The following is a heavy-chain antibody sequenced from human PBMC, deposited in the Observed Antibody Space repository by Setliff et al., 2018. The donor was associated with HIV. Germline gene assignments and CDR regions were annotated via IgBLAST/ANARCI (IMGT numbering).Heavy chain of an antibody. V-gene: IGHV4-59*01. CDR2: VYYTGAS. CDR1: GGFISNTY. Sequence: SETLSLTCTVSGGFISNTYWSWIRQPPGKGLEWLGFVYYTGASDYNPSFKSRLTISLDTSRTHFPLKLTSVTAADTAVYYCARQQTALFVDYWGQGTLVTVSS. J-gene: IGHJ4*02. CDR3: ARQQTALFVDY. D-gene: IGHD2-21*02.